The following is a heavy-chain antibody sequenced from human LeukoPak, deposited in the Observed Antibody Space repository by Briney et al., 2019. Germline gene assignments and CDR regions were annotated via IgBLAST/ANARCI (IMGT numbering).Heavy chain of an antibody. Sequence: SETLSLTCAVYGGSFSGYYWSWIRQPPGKGLEWIGYIYYSGSSNYNPSLKSRVTISKDVSKNQFSLRLTSVTAADTAVYYCARVGGAPLGAFDIWGQGTMVTVSS. CDR2: IYYSGSS. D-gene: IGHD3-16*01. CDR1: GGSFSGYY. J-gene: IGHJ3*02. CDR3: ARVGGAPLGAFDI. V-gene: IGHV4-59*01.